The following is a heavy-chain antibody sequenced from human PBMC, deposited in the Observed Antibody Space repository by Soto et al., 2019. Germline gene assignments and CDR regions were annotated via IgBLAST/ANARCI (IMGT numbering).Heavy chain of an antibody. CDR1: GFTFSSYG. Sequence: GGSLRLSCAASGFTFSSYGMHWVRQAPGKGLEWVAVIWYDGSNKYYADSVKGRFTISRDNSKNTLYLQMNSLRAEDTAVYYCARDFRGDEPCYWGQGTLVTVSS. CDR3: ARDFRGDEPCY. D-gene: IGHD2-21*02. CDR2: IWYDGSNK. V-gene: IGHV3-33*01. J-gene: IGHJ4*02.